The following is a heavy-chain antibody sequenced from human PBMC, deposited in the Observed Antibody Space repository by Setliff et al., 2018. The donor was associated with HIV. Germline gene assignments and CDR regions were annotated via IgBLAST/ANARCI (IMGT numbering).Heavy chain of an antibody. D-gene: IGHD3-10*01. CDR2: IQPGDSDT. Sequence: GESLKISCQGSGYTVNKYWIGWVRQMPGKGLQWMGIIQPGDSDTRYSPSFQGQVTISADKSISTAYLQWRSLKASDTAIYYCARHREVGIYDYWGQGTLVTVSS. J-gene: IGHJ4*02. CDR3: ARHREVGIYDY. V-gene: IGHV5-51*01. CDR1: GYTVNKYW.